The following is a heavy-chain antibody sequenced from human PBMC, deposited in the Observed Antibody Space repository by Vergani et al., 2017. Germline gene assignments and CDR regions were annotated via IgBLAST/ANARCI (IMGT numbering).Heavy chain of an antibody. D-gene: IGHD6-19*01. Sequence: EVQLLESGGGLVQPGGSLRLSCAASGFTFSSYAMSWVRQAPGKGLEWVSAISGSGGSTYYADSVKGRFTISRDNSKNTLYLQMNSLRAEDTAVYYCARDRRRGVIAVAGTFDYWGQGTLVTVSS. V-gene: IGHV3-23*01. CDR3: ARDRRRGVIAVAGTFDY. CDR2: ISGSGGST. J-gene: IGHJ4*02. CDR1: GFTFSSYA.